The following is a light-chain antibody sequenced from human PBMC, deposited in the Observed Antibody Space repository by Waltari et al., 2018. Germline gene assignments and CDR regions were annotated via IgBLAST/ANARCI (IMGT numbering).Light chain of an antibody. V-gene: IGKV1-39*01. CDR1: QSISTY. Sequence: DIQMTQSPSSLSASVGDRVTITCRASQSISTYLNWYQKRTGKAPKLLIYAASSLQSGVPSRFSGTGSETDFTLTISSLQPEDFATYYCQKSYNSPYTFGQGTKLEIK. CDR2: AAS. J-gene: IGKJ2*01. CDR3: QKSYNSPYT.